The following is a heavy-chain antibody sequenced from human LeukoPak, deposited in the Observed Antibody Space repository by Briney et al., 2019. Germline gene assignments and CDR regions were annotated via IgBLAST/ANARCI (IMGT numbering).Heavy chain of an antibody. J-gene: IGHJ4*02. V-gene: IGHV4-31*03. CDR1: GGSISSGGYY. D-gene: IGHD3-22*01. Sequence: SETLSLTCTVSGGSISSGGYYWSWIRQHPGKGLEWIGYIYYSGSPYYNPSLKSRVTISVDTSKNQFSLKLSSVTAADTAVYYCARARKDYYDSSGYYDYWGQGTLVTVSS. CDR2: IYYSGSP. CDR3: ARARKDYYDSSGYYDY.